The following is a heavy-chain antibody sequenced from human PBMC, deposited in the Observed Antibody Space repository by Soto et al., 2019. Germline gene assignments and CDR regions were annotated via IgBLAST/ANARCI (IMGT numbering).Heavy chain of an antibody. Sequence: QVQLVQSGAEVKEPGASVNLSCKASGYTFTTYPMHWVRQAPGQRLEWMGWISGGNDNIEYSQKFQGRVTFTRDTXAXRAHMELSSLRSEDTAVYYCARGVMVRGLNYYAMDVWGQGTTVTVSS. CDR1: GYTFTTYP. D-gene: IGHD3-10*01. J-gene: IGHJ6*02. CDR3: ARGVMVRGLNYYAMDV. V-gene: IGHV1-3*01. CDR2: ISGGNDNI.